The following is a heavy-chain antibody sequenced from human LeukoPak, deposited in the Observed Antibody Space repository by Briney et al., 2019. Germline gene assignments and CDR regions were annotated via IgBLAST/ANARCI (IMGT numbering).Heavy chain of an antibody. CDR1: GFTFSRYW. J-gene: IGHJ4*02. V-gene: IGHV3-48*01. CDR2: ISSSSSTI. D-gene: IGHD2-15*01. CDR3: ARVFVGYCSGGSCPWDY. Sequence: GGSLRLSCAASGFTFSRYWMSWVRQAPGKGLEWVSYISSSSSTIYYADSVKGRFTISRDNAKNSLYLQMNSLRGEDTAVYYCARVFVGYCSGGSCPWDYWGQGTLVTVSS.